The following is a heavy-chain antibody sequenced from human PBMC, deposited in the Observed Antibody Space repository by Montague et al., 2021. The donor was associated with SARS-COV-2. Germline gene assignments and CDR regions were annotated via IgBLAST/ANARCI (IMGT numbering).Heavy chain of an antibody. CDR1: GGSISSGNYY. CDR2: IYTSGST. J-gene: IGHJ6*02. CDR3: ARHSAFHPYYCDMHV. D-gene: IGHD3-16*01. Sequence: TLSLTCTVSGGSISSGNYYWSWIRQPAGKGLEWIGRIYTSGSTNYNPSLKSRVTISPHTSKNQFSLKLSSMTAADTAVYYCARHSAFHPYYCDMHVWGQGTTVTVSS. V-gene: IGHV4-61*02.